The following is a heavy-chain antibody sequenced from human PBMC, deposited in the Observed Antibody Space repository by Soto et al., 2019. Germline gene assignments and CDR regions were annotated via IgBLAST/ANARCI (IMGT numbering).Heavy chain of an antibody. J-gene: IGHJ6*02. CDR3: AADGPLGYCSSTSCYEGV. Sequence: EASVKVSCKASGFTFTSSAVQWVRQARGQRLEWIGWIVVGSGNTNYAQKFQERVTITRDMSTSTAYMELSSLRSEDTAVYYCAADGPLGYCSSTSCYEGVWGQGTTVTV. CDR2: IVVGSGNT. CDR1: GFTFTSSA. V-gene: IGHV1-58*01. D-gene: IGHD2-2*01.